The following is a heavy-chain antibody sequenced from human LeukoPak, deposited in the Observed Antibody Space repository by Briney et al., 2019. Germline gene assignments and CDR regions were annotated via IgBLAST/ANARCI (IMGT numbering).Heavy chain of an antibody. CDR1: GFTFDDYA. D-gene: IGHD1-1*01. J-gene: IGHJ6*03. CDR3: ARDNDPYYYYYLDV. V-gene: IGHV3-9*01. CDR2: ISWNSGSI. Sequence: QSGRSLRLSCAASGFTFDDYAMHWVRQVPGKGLEWVSGISWNSGSIGYADPVKGRFTISRDNAMNSLYLQMNSLRAEDTALYYCARDNDPYYYYYLDVWGKGTTVTVSS.